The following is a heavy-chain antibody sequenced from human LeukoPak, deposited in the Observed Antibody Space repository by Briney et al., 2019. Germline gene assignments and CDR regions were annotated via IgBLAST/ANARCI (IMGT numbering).Heavy chain of an antibody. Sequence: GRSLRLSCAASGFTFDDYAMHWVRQAPGKGLEWVSGISWNSGSIGYADSVKGRFTISRDNAKNSLYLQMNSLRAKDTALYSWPKIGDLYRGSYSFDSGAREPWSPSPQ. D-gene: IGHD1-26*01. CDR3: PKIGDLYRGSYSFDS. CDR1: GFTFDDYA. CDR2: ISWNSGSI. V-gene: IGHV3-9*01. J-gene: IGHJ4*02.